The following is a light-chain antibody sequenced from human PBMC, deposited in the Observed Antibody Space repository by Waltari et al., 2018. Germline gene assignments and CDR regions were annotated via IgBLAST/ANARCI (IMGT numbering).Light chain of an antibody. J-gene: IGLJ2*01. V-gene: IGLV2-8*01. Sequence: QSALTQPPSASGSPGQSVTISCTGTSSDVGTYNSVSWYQQHPGKAPKLMIYGVTKRPSGVPDRFSGSKSGNTASPTVSGLQAEDAADYYCCSFAGSNIVVFGGGTKLTVL. CDR2: GVT. CDR3: CSFAGSNIVV. CDR1: SSDVGTYNS.